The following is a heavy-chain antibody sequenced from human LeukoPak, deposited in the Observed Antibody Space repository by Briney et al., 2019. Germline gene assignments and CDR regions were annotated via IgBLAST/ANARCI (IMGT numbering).Heavy chain of an antibody. CDR3: ARDGGSYYLVD. D-gene: IGHD1-26*01. CDR2: INHSGST. V-gene: IGHV4-34*01. Sequence: SETLSLTCAVYGGSFSGYYWSWIRQPPGKGLEWIGEINHSGSTNYNPSLKSRVTISVDTSKNQFSLKLSSVTAADTVVYYCARDGGSYYLVDWGQGTLVTVSS. J-gene: IGHJ4*02. CDR1: GGSFSGYY.